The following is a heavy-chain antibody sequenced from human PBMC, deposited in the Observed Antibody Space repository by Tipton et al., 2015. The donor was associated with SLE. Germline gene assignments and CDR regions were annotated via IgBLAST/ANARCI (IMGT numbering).Heavy chain of an antibody. CDR3: ARQSMAARPDFDF. D-gene: IGHD6-6*01. CDR2: IYDSGST. CDR1: GDSISGHY. Sequence: LSLTCTVSGDSISGHYRSWIRQPPGKGLEWIGYIYDSGSTSYNPSLKSRVTISEDTSKQQFSLKLSSLTAADTAVYYCARQSMAARPDFDFWGQGTLVTVSS. V-gene: IGHV4-59*08. J-gene: IGHJ4*02.